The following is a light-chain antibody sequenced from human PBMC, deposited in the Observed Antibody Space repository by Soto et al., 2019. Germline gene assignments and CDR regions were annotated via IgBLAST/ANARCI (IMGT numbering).Light chain of an antibody. Sequence: DIQMTQSPSTLSASVVDRVTSTCRASQRISSWLAWYQQKPGKAPKLLVYKAPSLESGVPSRFSGSGSGIEFTLTISSLQPDDFATYYCQQYNSYSWTFGQGTKVEIK. CDR2: KAP. CDR1: QRISSW. CDR3: QQYNSYSWT. V-gene: IGKV1-5*03. J-gene: IGKJ1*01.